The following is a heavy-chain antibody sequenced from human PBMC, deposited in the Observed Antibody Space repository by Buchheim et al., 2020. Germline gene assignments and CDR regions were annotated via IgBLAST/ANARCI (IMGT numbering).Heavy chain of an antibody. CDR3: ARVRGEDCSSSSYQNWYFDL. CDR1: GGSISSITYY. Sequence: QVQLQESGPGLVKPSQTLSLTCTVSGGSISSITYYWSWIRQYPGKGLEWIGYNYYSGSTYYNPHLKSRVTITVDTSKNQFSLKLSSVTAADTAVYYCARVRGEDCSSSSYQNWYFDLWGRGTL. CDR2: NYYSGST. J-gene: IGHJ2*01. D-gene: IGHD2-2*01. V-gene: IGHV4-31*03.